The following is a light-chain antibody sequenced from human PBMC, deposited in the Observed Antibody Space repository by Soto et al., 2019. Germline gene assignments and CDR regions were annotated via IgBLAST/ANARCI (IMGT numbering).Light chain of an antibody. CDR2: GAS. CDR3: QQYNNWWT. CDR1: QSVSSS. J-gene: IGKJ1*01. V-gene: IGKV3-15*01. Sequence: EIVMTQSPPTLSVSPGERATLSCRASQSVSSSLAWYQKKPGQAPRLLIYGASTRAPGIPDRFSGSGSGTEFTLTISSLQSEDFAVYYCQQYNNWWTFGQGTRVEIK.